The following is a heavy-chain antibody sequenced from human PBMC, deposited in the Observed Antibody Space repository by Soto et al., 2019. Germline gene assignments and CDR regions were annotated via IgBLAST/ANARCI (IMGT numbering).Heavy chain of an antibody. CDR3: AKGRDLYYFDY. J-gene: IGHJ4*02. V-gene: IGHV3-53*01. CDR1: GFTVSSNY. Sequence: GGSLRLSCAASGFTVSSNYMSWVRQAPGKGLEWVSVIYSGGSTYYADSVKGRFTISRDNSKNTMYLQMNSLRAEDTAIYYCAKGRDLYYFDYWGQGSLVTVSS. CDR2: IYSGGST.